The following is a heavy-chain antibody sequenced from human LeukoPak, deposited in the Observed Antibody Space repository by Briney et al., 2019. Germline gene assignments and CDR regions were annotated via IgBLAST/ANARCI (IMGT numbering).Heavy chain of an antibody. CDR1: GDSISTYY. V-gene: IGHV4-59*01. CDR3: ARSRSGYSYDHAAFEI. CDR2: IDYRGST. D-gene: IGHD5-18*01. Sequence: PSDTLPLTCTVSGDSISTYYWSWIRQPQGKGLEWIAYIDYRGSTTYNPSLRSRVTISVDTSRNQFSLKLYSVTAADTAVYYCARSRSGYSYDHAAFEIWGQGTMVTVSS. J-gene: IGHJ3*02.